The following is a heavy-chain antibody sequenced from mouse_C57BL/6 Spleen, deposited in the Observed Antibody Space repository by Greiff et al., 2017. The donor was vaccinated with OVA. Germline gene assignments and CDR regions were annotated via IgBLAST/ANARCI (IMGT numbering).Heavy chain of an antibody. J-gene: IGHJ4*01. CDR1: GYTFTSYW. V-gene: IGHV1-55*01. CDR3: ARRGKAMDY. CDR2: IYPGSGST. Sequence: QVHVKQSGAELVKPGASVKMSCKASGYTFTSYWITWVKQRPGQGLEWIGDIYPGSGSTNYNEKFKSKATLTVDTSSSTAYMQLSSLTSEDSAVYYCARRGKAMDYWGQGTSVTVSS.